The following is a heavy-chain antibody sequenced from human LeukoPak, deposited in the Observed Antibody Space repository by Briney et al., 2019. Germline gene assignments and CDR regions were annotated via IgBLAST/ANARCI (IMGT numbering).Heavy chain of an antibody. D-gene: IGHD1-26*01. J-gene: IGHJ6*03. CDR1: GFTFSSYS. Sequence: GGSLRLSCAASGFTFSSYSMNWVRQAPGKGLEWVSYISSSSSTIYYADSVKGRFTISRDNAKNSLYLQMNSLRAEDTAVYYWARALGSYSYYYYYYMDVWGKGTTVTVSS. CDR2: ISSSSSTI. V-gene: IGHV3-48*04. CDR3: ARALGSYSYYYYYYMDV.